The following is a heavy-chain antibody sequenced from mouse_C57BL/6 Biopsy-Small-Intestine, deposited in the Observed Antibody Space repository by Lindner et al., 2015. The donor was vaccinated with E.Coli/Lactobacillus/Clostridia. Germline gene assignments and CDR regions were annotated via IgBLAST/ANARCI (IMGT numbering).Heavy chain of an antibody. Sequence: VQLQESGGGLVKPGGSLKLSCAASGFTFSDYGMHWVRQAPEKGLEWVAYISSGGSTIYYADTVKGRFTISRDNAKNTLFLQMTSLRSEDTAMYYCARNYYGTYYFDYWGQGTTLTVSS. D-gene: IGHD1-2*01. CDR2: ISSGGSTI. CDR1: GFTFSDYG. J-gene: IGHJ2*01. CDR3: ARNYYGTYYFDY. V-gene: IGHV5-17*01.